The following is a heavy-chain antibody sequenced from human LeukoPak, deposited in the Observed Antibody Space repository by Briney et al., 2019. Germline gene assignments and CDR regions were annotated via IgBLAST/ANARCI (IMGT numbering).Heavy chain of an antibody. V-gene: IGHV3-30-3*01. J-gene: IGHJ4*02. Sequence: GGSLRLSCAASGFTFSSYAMHWVRQAPGKELEWVAVISYDGSNKYYADSVKGRFTISRDNSKNTLYLQMNSLRAEDTAVYYCARDGEQWLLYYFDYWGQGTLVTVSS. CDR3: ARDGEQWLLYYFDY. CDR1: GFTFSSYA. CDR2: ISYDGSNK. D-gene: IGHD6-19*01.